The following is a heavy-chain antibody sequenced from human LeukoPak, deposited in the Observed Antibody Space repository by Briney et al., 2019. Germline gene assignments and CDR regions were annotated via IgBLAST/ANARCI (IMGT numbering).Heavy chain of an antibody. CDR1: GGSISSGDYY. D-gene: IGHD3-10*01. V-gene: IGHV4-30-4*01. CDR3: ARDSGLWFGELYYYYGMDV. J-gene: IGHJ6*04. CDR2: IYYTGST. Sequence: PSQTLSLTCTVSGGSISSGDYYWRWIRQPPGRVLEWIGYIYYTGSTHYNPSLKSRVTISVDTSKNHCSLKLSSVTAADTAVYYCARDSGLWFGELYYYYGMDVWGKGTTATVSS.